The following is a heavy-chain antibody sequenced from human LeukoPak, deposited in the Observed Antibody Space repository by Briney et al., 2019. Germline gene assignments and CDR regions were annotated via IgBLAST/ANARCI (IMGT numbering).Heavy chain of an antibody. Sequence: GGSLRLSCAASGFTFSDYYMSWIRQAPGKGLEWVAYISSSGNTRYYADSVKGRFTISRDNAKNSLYLQMNSLRAEDTAVYYCAKGSDFWSGYLSYDYWGQGTLVTVSP. CDR2: ISSSGNTR. J-gene: IGHJ4*02. D-gene: IGHD3-3*01. V-gene: IGHV3-11*01. CDR1: GFTFSDYY. CDR3: AKGSDFWSGYLSYDY.